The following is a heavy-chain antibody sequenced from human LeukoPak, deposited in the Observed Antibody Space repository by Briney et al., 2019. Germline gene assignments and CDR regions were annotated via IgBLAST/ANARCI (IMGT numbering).Heavy chain of an antibody. CDR2: MNPNSGNT. Sequence: ASAKVSCKASGYTFTSYDINWVRQATGQGLEWMGWMNPNSGNTGYAQKFQSRVTMTRNTSISTAYMELSSLRSEDTAVYYCARVHYGGNVDAFDIWGQGTMVTVSS. CDR3: ARVHYGGNVDAFDI. CDR1: GYTFTSYD. D-gene: IGHD4-23*01. V-gene: IGHV1-8*01. J-gene: IGHJ3*02.